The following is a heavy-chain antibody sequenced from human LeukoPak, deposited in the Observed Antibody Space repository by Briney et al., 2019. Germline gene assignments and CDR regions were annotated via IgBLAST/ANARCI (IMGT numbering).Heavy chain of an antibody. J-gene: IGHJ5*02. CDR2: IYYSGST. CDR1: GGSISSYY. CDR3: ARAVVLFGYGYDWFDP. D-gene: IGHD5-18*01. Sequence: SETLSLTCTVSGGSISSYYWSWIRQPPGKGLEWIGYIYYSGSTNYNPSLKSRVTISVDTSKNQFSLKLSSVTAADTAVYYCARAVVLFGYGYDWFDPWGQGTLVTVSS. V-gene: IGHV4-59*12.